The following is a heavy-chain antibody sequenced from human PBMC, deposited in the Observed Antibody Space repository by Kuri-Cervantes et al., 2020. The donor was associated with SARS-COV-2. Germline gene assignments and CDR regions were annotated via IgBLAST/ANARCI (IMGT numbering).Heavy chain of an antibody. CDR1: GYSFTSYY. V-gene: IGHV1-2*02. J-gene: IGHJ4*02. CDR3: ARARYSGSYLFGY. D-gene: IGHD1-26*01. Sequence: ALVKVSCKASGYSFTSYYINWVRQAPGQGLEWMGWINVNNRATSYAQKFQGRVTMTRDTSVLTAYMELSRLRSDDTAVYYCARARYSGSYLFGYWGQGTLVTVSS. CDR2: INVNNRAT.